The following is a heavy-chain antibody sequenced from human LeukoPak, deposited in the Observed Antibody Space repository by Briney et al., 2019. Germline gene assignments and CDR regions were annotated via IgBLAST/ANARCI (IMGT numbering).Heavy chain of an antibody. J-gene: IGHJ4*02. CDR2: IYNGGST. V-gene: IGHV3-66*01. D-gene: IGHD5-12*01. Sequence: GGSLRLSCVVFGFTVSTNYMSWVRQAPGKGLEWVSVIYNGGSTYYADSVKGRFTISRDNSKNTLYLQMNSLRAEDTAVYYCARWLRRGDYWGQGTLVTVSS. CDR3: ARWLRRGDY. CDR1: GFTVSTNY.